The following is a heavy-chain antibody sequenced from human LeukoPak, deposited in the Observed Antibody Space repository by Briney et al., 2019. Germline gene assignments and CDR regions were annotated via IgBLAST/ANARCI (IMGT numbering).Heavy chain of an antibody. V-gene: IGHV4-34*01. CDR3: ARDQGLGLAARPLGYFDY. D-gene: IGHD6-6*01. CDR2: INHSGST. CDR1: GGSFRGYY. J-gene: IGHJ4*02. Sequence: AETLSLTCAVYGGSFRGYYWSWIRQPPGKVLEWIGEINHSGSTNYNPSLKSRVTISVDTSKNQFSLKLSSVTAADTAVYYCARDQGLGLAARPLGYFDYWAREPWSPSPQ.